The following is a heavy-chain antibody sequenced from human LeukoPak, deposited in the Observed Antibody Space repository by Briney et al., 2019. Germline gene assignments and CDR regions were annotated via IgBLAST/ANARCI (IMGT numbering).Heavy chain of an antibody. J-gene: IGHJ4*02. D-gene: IGHD3-9*01. CDR3: AGFVYDILTGYYRPLGY. V-gene: IGHV4-59*08. Sequence: SETLSLTGTVSGCTISSYYWSWIRQPPGQGLEWMGYINYSGSTNYNPSLCTQVTVSIDTSKNHFYLKLSSVTAAHAAVDYCAGFVYDILTGYYRPLGYWGQGTLVTVSS. CDR2: INYSGST. CDR1: GCTISSYY.